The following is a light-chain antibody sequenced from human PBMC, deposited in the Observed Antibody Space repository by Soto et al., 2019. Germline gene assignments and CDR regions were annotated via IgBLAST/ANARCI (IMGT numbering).Light chain of an antibody. J-gene: IGLJ2*01. CDR3: CSYTSSSTVL. CDR1: SSDVGVYDF. V-gene: IGLV2-14*01. Sequence: QSVLTQPASVSGSPGQSSTISCTGTSSDVGVYDFVSWYQQHPAKAPKLLIYDVSYRPSGVSDRFSGSKSGNTASLTISGLQAADEADYYCCSYTSSSTVLFGGGTKLTVL. CDR2: DVS.